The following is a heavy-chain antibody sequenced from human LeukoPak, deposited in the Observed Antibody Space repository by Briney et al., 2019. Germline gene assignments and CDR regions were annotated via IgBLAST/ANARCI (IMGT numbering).Heavy chain of an antibody. CDR2: ISGSGGST. J-gene: IGHJ1*01. CDR3: AKENYGDSTGGRFQH. D-gene: IGHD4-17*01. V-gene: IGHV3-23*01. CDR1: GFTFSSYG. Sequence: PGGSLRLSCAASGFTFSSYGMSWVRQAPGKGLEWVSAISGSGGSTYYADSVKGRFTISRDNSKNTLYLQMNSLRAEDTAIYYFAKENYGDSTGGRFQHWGQGTLVTASS.